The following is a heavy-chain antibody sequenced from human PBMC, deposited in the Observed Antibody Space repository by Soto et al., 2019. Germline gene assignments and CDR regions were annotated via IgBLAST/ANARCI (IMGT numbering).Heavy chain of an antibody. CDR3: ARRYYDILTGYPYYYYMDV. Sequence: GESLKISCKGSGYSFTSYWIGWVRQMPGKGLEWMGIIYPGDSDTRYSPSFQGQVTISAGKSISTAYLQWSSLKASETAMYYCARRYYDILTGYPYYYYMDVWGKGTTVTVSS. J-gene: IGHJ6*03. D-gene: IGHD3-9*01. CDR2: IYPGDSDT. V-gene: IGHV5-51*01. CDR1: GYSFTSYW.